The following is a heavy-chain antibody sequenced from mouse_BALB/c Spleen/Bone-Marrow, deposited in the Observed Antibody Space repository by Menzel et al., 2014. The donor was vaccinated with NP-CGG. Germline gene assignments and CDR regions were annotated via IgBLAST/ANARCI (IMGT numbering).Heavy chain of an antibody. CDR1: GFNIKDTY. J-gene: IGHJ3*01. D-gene: IGHD2-2*01. Sequence: EVHLVESGAELVKPGASVKLSCTASGFNIKDTYMHWVKQRPEQGLEWIGRIDPANGNTKYDPKFQGKATITADTSSNTAYLQLSSLTSEDTAVYYCARNCGYGKSFAYWGQGTLVTVSA. CDR3: ARNCGYGKSFAY. CDR2: IDPANGNT. V-gene: IGHV14-3*02.